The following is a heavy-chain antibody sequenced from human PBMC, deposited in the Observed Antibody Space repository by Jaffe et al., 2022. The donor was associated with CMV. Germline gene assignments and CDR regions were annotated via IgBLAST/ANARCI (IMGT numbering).Heavy chain of an antibody. Sequence: EVQLLESGGGLVQPGGSLRLSCAASGFTFSSYAMSWVRQAPGKGLEWVSAISGSGGSTYYADSVKGRFTISRDNSKNTLYLQMNSLRAEDTAVYYCATPHYGGNPKEIGAFDIWGQGTMVTVSS. V-gene: IGHV3-23*01. J-gene: IGHJ3*02. CDR3: ATPHYGGNPKEIGAFDI. D-gene: IGHD4-17*01. CDR1: GFTFSSYA. CDR2: ISGSGGST.